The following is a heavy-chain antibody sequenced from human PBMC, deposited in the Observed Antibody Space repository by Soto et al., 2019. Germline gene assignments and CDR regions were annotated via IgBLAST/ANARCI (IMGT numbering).Heavy chain of an antibody. CDR3: AKDATESSSWSEYFDF. D-gene: IGHD6-13*01. CDR2: ISGDASTT. Sequence: GGSLRLSCAASGFTFNRYAVSWVRQAPGKGLEWVSGISGDASTTYYADSVKGRFTISRDNSKNANTLYLQMNSLRAEDTALNYCAKDATESSSWSEYFDFRGQGTLVTVSS. V-gene: IGHV3-23*01. J-gene: IGHJ4*02. CDR1: GFTFNRYA.